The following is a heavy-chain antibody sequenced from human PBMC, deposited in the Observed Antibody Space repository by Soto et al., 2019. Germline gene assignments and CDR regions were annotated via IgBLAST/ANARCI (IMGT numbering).Heavy chain of an antibody. Sequence: QVQLQESGPGLVKPSQTLSLTCSVSGGSISTGDYYWSWIRQHPEKGLEWLGYIYYGGMTYYSQSLKSLLTISLDAPENHISLRLSSVTAADTAVYYCARGITFGGVIAPRFDPWGQGTLVTVSS. D-gene: IGHD3-16*02. CDR1: GGSISTGDYY. J-gene: IGHJ5*02. CDR2: IYYGGMT. V-gene: IGHV4-31*01. CDR3: ARGITFGGVIAPRFDP.